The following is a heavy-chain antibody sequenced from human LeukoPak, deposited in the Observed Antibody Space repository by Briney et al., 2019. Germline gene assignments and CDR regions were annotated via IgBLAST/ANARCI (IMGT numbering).Heavy chain of an antibody. V-gene: IGHV3-74*01. J-gene: IGHJ4*02. CDR1: GFTFSSYW. D-gene: IGHD1-26*01. CDR3: AKDPEDVGLLGYYFDY. CDR2: IHSDGSTT. Sequence: PGGSLRLSCAASGFTFSSYWMHWVRQVPGKGLVWVSLIHSDGSTTIYADSVKGRFTISRDNSKNTLYLQMNSLRVEDTAVYYCAKDPEDVGLLGYYFDYWGQGTLVTVSS.